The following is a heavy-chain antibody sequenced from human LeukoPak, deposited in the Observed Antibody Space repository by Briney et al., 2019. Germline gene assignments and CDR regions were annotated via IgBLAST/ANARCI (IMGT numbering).Heavy chain of an antibody. CDR2: INHSGST. D-gene: IGHD5-12*01. CDR3: ARGGRSSYVTG. CDR1: GGSFSGYY. Sequence: SETLSLTCAVYGGSFSGYYWSWIRQPPGKGLEWIGEINHSGSTNYNPSLKSRVTISVDTSKNQFSLKLSSVTAADTAVYYCARGGRSSYVTGWGQGTLVTVSS. V-gene: IGHV4-34*01. J-gene: IGHJ4*02.